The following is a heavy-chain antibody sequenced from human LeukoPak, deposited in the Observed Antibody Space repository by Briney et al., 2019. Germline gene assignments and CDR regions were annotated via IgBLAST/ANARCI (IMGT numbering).Heavy chain of an antibody. CDR1: GGTFSSYA. CDR2: IIPIFGTA. V-gene: IGHV1-69*05. J-gene: IGHJ4*02. Sequence: SVKVSCKASGGTFSSYAISWVRQAPGQGLEWMGGIIPIFGTANYAQKFQGRVTITTDESTSTAYMELSSLRSEDTAVHYCASDRAAAGTGTYWGQGTLVTVSS. D-gene: IGHD6-13*01. CDR3: ASDRAAAGTGTY.